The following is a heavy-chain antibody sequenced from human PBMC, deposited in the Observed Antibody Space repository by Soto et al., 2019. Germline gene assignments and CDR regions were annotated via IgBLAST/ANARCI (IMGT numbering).Heavy chain of an antibody. D-gene: IGHD1-20*01. CDR1: GFSISSYA. V-gene: IGHV3-15*01. CDR3: TTGPSITGTTVGVDY. Sequence: GGSMRVSCAASGFSISSYAMSWVRQAPGKGLEWVGRIKSKTDGGTTDYAAPVKGRFTISRDDSKNTLYLQMNSLKTEDTAVYYCTTGPSITGTTVGVDYWGQGTLVTVSS. J-gene: IGHJ4*02. CDR2: IKSKTDGGTT.